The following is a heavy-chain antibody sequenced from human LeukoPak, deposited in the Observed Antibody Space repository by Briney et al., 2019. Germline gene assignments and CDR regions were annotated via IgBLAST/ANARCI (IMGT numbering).Heavy chain of an antibody. J-gene: IGHJ4*02. Sequence: SETLSLTCTVSGGSISSGGYYWSWIRQHPGKGLEWIGYIYYSGSTYYNPSLKSRVTISVDTSKNQFSLKLSSVTAADTAVYYCARDSRSNYPDGRYQRLKSPRPVFDYWGQGTLVTVSS. CDR3: ARDSRSNYPDGRYQRLKSPRPVFDY. CDR2: IYYSGST. V-gene: IGHV4-31*03. CDR1: GGSISSGGYY. D-gene: IGHD5-24*01.